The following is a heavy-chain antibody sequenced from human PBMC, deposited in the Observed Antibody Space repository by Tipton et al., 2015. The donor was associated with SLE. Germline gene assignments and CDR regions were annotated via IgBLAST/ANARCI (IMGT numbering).Heavy chain of an antibody. CDR2: MNPNSGNT. Sequence: QSGPEVKKPGASVKVSCKASGYTFTNYDINWVRQATGQGLEWMGWMNPNSGNTGWEQKHQSRITMNRNTSISTAYMELRTLRYEDTAVYNCARGNVIGAFSFGVDVWVQGTTVIVSS. V-gene: IGHV1-8*01. CDR1: GYTFTNYD. CDR3: ARGNVIGAFSFGVDV. D-gene: IGHD2/OR15-2a*01. J-gene: IGHJ6*02.